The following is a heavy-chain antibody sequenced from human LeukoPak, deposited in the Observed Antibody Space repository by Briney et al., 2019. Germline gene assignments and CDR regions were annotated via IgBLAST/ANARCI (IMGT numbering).Heavy chain of an antibody. D-gene: IGHD4-11*01. J-gene: IGHJ4*02. CDR1: GFTFSSYG. CDR2: IRYDGSNK. Sequence: PGGSLRLSCAASGFTFSSYGMHWVRQAPGKGLEWVAFIRYDGSNKYYADSVKGRFTISRDNSKNTLYLQMNSLRAEDTAVFYCAKGPLLRFGNYAFDYWGQGTLVTVSS. V-gene: IGHV3-30*02. CDR3: AKGPLLRFGNYAFDY.